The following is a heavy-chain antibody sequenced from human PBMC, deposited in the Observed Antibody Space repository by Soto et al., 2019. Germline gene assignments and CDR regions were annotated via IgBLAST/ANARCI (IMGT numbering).Heavy chain of an antibody. CDR3: AREFGIAVAGTLPNFDY. D-gene: IGHD6-19*01. V-gene: IGHV1-3*01. CDR2: INAGKGDT. CDR1: GYTFTDHA. J-gene: IGHJ4*02. Sequence: ASVKVSCKASGYTFTDHAIHWVRQAPGQGLEWLGWINAGKGDTKYPQRFQGRVTITRDTSASTAYMELSSLRSEDTAVYYCAREFGIAVAGTLPNFDYWGQGTLVTVSS.